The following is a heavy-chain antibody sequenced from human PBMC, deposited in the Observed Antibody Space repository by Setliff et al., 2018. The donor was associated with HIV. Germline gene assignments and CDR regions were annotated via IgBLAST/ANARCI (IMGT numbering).Heavy chain of an antibody. D-gene: IGHD3-22*01. Sequence: TGGSLRLSCAASGFTFRLYGMHWVRRAPGKGLEWVASIEFDGKNEYYAESVKGRFTISRDNSKSTVYLQMNSLRAEDTAVYYCAKDRYYDSSGSPFDYWGQGTLVTVSS. V-gene: IGHV3-30*02. CDR2: IEFDGKNE. J-gene: IGHJ4*02. CDR3: AKDRYYDSSGSPFDY. CDR1: GFTFRLYG.